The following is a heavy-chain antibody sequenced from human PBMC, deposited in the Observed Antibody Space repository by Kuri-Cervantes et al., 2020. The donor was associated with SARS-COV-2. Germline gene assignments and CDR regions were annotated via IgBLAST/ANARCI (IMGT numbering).Heavy chain of an antibody. Sequence: ASVKVSCKSSGYSFTNYGINWVRQAPGQGLEWMGIINPSGGSTSYAQKFQGRVTMTRDTSTSTVYTELSSLRSEDTAVYYCAQAPSRGAWFDPWGQGTLVTVSS. CDR3: AQAPSRGAWFDP. J-gene: IGHJ5*02. V-gene: IGHV1-46*01. CDR2: INPSGGST. CDR1: GYSFTNYG.